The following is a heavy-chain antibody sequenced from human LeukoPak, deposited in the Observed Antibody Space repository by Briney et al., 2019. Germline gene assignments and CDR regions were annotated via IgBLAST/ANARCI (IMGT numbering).Heavy chain of an antibody. CDR2: INHSGST. Sequence: SETLSLTCAVYGGSFSGYYRSWIRQPPGKGLEWIGEINHSGSTNYNPSLKSRVTISVDTSKNQFSLKLSSVTAADTAVYYCAREAGAINYWGQGTLVTVSS. D-gene: IGHD2-21*01. J-gene: IGHJ4*02. V-gene: IGHV4-34*01. CDR1: GGSFSGYY. CDR3: AREAGAINY.